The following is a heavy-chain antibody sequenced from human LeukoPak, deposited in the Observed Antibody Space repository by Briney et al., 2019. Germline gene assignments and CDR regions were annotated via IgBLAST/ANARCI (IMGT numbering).Heavy chain of an antibody. CDR1: GFTFDDYA. J-gene: IGHJ4*02. CDR3: AKDKPRSTNYYDSSGYILDY. D-gene: IGHD3-22*01. V-gene: IGHV3-43*02. CDR2: ISGDGTIT. Sequence: GGSLRLSCAASGFTFDDYAMHWVRQAPGKGLEWVSLISGDGTITYYADSMKGRFTVSRDNSKNSLYLQMNSLRTEDIALYYCAKDKPRSTNYYDSSGYILDYWGQGTLVTVSS.